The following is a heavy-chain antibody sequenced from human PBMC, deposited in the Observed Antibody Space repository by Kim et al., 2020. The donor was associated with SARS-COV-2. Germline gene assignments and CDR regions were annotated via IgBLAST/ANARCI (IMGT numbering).Heavy chain of an antibody. CDR1: EFSFRNYW. CDR2: IKKDGSEN. V-gene: IGHV3-7*01. Sequence: GGSLRLSCVASEFSFRNYWMAWVRQASGKGLEWVATIKKDGSENYYADSVKGRFTISRDNANNSMNLQMSSLRVEDTAVHYCARNAYYNGLDVWGQGTTVTVS. CDR3: ARNAYYNGLDV. J-gene: IGHJ6*02.